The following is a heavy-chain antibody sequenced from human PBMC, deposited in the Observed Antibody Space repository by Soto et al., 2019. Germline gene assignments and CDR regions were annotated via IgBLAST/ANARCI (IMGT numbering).Heavy chain of an antibody. CDR2: VYYSGST. CDR3: ARQDASRGYYYYYYMDV. Sequence: PSETLSLTCTVSGGSISIYYWSWIRQPPGKGLEWIGYVYYSGSTNYNPSLKSRVTISVDTSKNQFSLKLSSVTAADTAVYYCARQDASRGYYYYYYMDVWGKGTTVTVSS. D-gene: IGHD6-6*01. V-gene: IGHV4-59*08. CDR1: GGSISIYY. J-gene: IGHJ6*03.